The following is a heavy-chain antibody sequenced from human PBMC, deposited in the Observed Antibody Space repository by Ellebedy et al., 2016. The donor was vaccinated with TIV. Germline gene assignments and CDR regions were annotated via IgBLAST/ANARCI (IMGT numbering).Heavy chain of an antibody. V-gene: IGHV4-59*08. CDR1: GGSINSYF. Sequence: MPGGSLRLSCTVSGGSINSYFWNWMRQSPGKGLEWIGYIYYTGSSNYNPSLKSRVAISLDTSKSQVSLNLSSVSAADTAVYYSASHGYCSGGSCSTYFDSWGQGTLVTVSS. CDR2: IYYTGSS. CDR3: ASHGYCSGGSCSTYFDS. J-gene: IGHJ4*02. D-gene: IGHD2-15*01.